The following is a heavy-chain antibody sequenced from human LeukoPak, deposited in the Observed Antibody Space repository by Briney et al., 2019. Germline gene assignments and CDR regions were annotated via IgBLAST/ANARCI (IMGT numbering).Heavy chain of an antibody. CDR1: GFTFSSYA. V-gene: IGHV3-23*01. CDR2: ISGSGGST. J-gene: IGHJ5*02. D-gene: IGHD2-2*01. CDR3: ARGPVYCGSTSCYYNWFDP. Sequence: GGSLRPSCAASGFTFSSYAMSWVRQAPGKGLEWVSAISGSGGSTYYADSVKGRFTISRDNSKNTLYLQMNSLRAEDTAVYYCARGPVYCGSTSCYYNWFDPWGQGTLVTVSS.